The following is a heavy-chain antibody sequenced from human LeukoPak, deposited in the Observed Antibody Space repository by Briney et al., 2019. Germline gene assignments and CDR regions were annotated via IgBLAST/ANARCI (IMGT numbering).Heavy chain of an antibody. D-gene: IGHD3-22*01. V-gene: IGHV1-8*01. J-gene: IGHJ4*02. CDR2: MNPNSGNT. Sequence: ASVKVSCKASGYTFTSYDINWVRQATGQGLEWMGWMNPNSGNTGYAQKFQGRVTMTRDTSISTAYMELSRLRSDDTAVYYCARGYYDSSGYYKDYWGQGTLVTVSS. CDR3: ARGYYDSSGYYKDY. CDR1: GYTFTSYD.